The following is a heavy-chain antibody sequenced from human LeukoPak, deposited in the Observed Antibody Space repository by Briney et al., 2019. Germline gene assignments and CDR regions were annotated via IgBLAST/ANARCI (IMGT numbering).Heavy chain of an antibody. CDR3: AREGPYSSSWYFSLSESNWFDP. D-gene: IGHD6-13*01. J-gene: IGHJ5*02. V-gene: IGHV4-39*07. CDR1: GGSISSSSYY. CDR2: IYYSGST. Sequence: KTSETLSLTCTVSGGSISSSSYYWGWIRQPPGKGLEWIGSIYYSGSTYYNPSLKSRVTISVDTSKNQFSLKLSSVTAADTAVYYCAREGPYSSSWYFSLSESNWFDPWGQGTLVTVSS.